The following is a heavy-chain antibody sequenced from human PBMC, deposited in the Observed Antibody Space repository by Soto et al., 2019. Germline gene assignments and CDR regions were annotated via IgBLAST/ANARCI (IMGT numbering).Heavy chain of an antibody. V-gene: IGHV3-30*18. Sequence: QVQLVESGGGVVQPGRSLRLSCAASGFTFSSYGMHWVRQAPGKGLEWVAVISYDGSNKYYADSVKGRLTISRDNSKNTLYLQMNSLRAEDTAVYYCAKDYEVRGVIILRYYFDYWGQGTLVTVSS. CDR1: GFTFSSYG. CDR2: ISYDGSNK. CDR3: AKDYEVRGVIILRYYFDY. J-gene: IGHJ4*02. D-gene: IGHD3-10*01.